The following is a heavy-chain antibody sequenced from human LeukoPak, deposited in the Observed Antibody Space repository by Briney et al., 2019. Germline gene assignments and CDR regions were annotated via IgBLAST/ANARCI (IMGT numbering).Heavy chain of an antibody. CDR3: ASPTYYYDSRTNWYFDL. V-gene: IGHV1-69*13. D-gene: IGHD3-22*01. Sequence: ASVKVSCKASGGTFSSYAISWVRQAPGQGLEWMGGIIPIFGTANCAQKFQGRVTITADESTSTAYMELSSLRSEDTAVYYCASPTYYYDSRTNWYFDLWGRGTLVTVSS. CDR2: IIPIFGTA. J-gene: IGHJ2*01. CDR1: GGTFSSYA.